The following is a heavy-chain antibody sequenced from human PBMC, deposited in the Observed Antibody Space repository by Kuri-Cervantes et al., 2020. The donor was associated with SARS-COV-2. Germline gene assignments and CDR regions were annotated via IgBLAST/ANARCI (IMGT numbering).Heavy chain of an antibody. CDR3: ARVAYSSGWSKDGMDV. D-gene: IGHD6-19*01. CDR2: INHSGST. V-gene: IGHV4-34*01. Sequence: SETLSLTCAVYGGSFSGYYWSWIRQPPGKGLEWIGEINHSGSTNYNPSLKSRVTITVDTSKNQFSLKLSSVTAADTAVYYCARVAYSSGWSKDGMDVWGQGPRSPSP. J-gene: IGHJ6*02. CDR1: GGSFSGYY.